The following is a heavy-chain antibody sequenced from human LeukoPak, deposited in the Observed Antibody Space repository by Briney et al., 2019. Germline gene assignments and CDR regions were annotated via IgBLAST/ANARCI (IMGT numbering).Heavy chain of an antibody. CDR2: IYYSGST. Sequence: SETLSLTCTVSGGSISSSSYYWGWIRQPPGKGLEWIGSIYYSGSTYYNPSLKSRVTISVDTSKNQFSLKLSSVTAADTAVYYCASEDDYYDSSGYQHDYWGQGTLVTVSS. J-gene: IGHJ4*02. V-gene: IGHV4-39*07. CDR3: ASEDDYYDSSGYQHDY. CDR1: GGSISSSSYY. D-gene: IGHD3-22*01.